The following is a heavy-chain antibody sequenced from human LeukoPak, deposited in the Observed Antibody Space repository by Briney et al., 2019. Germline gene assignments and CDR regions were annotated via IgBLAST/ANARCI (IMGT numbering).Heavy chain of an antibody. CDR3: AREQNCSGGSCYSAAFDY. Sequence: GGSLRLSCAASGFTFSNAWMSWVRQAPGKGLEWVAFIRYDGSKKYYEDSVKGRFTISRDNSKNTLYLQMNSLRAEDTAVYYCAREQNCSGGSCYSAAFDYWGQGTLVTVSS. V-gene: IGHV3-30*02. D-gene: IGHD2-15*01. CDR1: GFTFSNAW. J-gene: IGHJ4*02. CDR2: IRYDGSKK.